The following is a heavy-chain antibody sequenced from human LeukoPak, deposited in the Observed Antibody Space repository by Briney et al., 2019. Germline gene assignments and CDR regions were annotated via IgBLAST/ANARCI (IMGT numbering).Heavy chain of an antibody. CDR1: GFTFTNYW. J-gene: IGHJ4*02. Sequence: GGSLRLSCAASGFTFTNYWMTWFRQAPGKGLEWVSSISSSSSYIYYADSVKGRFTISRDNAKNSLYLQMNSLRAEDTAVYYCARENSSFFDYWGQGTLVTVSS. D-gene: IGHD6-6*01. V-gene: IGHV3-21*01. CDR2: ISSSSSYI. CDR3: ARENSSFFDY.